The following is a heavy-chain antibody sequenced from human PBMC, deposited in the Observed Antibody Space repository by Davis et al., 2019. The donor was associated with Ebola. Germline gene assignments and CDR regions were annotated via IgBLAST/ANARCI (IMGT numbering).Heavy chain of an antibody. Sequence: PSETLSLTCTVSGGSISSDGSYYWVWVRQPPGKGLDWIGSINYSGKTYYDSTLKSRVTMSVDTSKNQFSLKLLSVTAADTAVYFCARLIVGTGGNYFDHWGQGSLVHVSS. J-gene: IGHJ4*02. V-gene: IGHV4-39*01. D-gene: IGHD1-26*01. CDR1: GGSISSDGSYY. CDR2: INYSGKT. CDR3: ARLIVGTGGNYFDH.